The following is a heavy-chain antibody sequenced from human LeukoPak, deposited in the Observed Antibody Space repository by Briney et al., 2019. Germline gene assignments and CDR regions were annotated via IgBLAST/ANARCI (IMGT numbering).Heavy chain of an antibody. CDR1: GFTFLSYA. Sequence: GGSLRLSCSASGFTFLSYAMHWVRQAPGKGLEYVSATTSDGGRTYYADSVKGRFTISRDNSKNTLYLQMSSLRAEDTAVYYCVKGGGSYKEPFDYWGQGTLVTVSS. D-gene: IGHD1-26*01. CDR3: VKGGGSYKEPFDY. J-gene: IGHJ4*02. V-gene: IGHV3-64D*06. CDR2: TTSDGGRT.